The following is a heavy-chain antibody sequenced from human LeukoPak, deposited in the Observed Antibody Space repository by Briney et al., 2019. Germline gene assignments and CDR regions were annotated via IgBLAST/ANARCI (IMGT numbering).Heavy chain of an antibody. CDR1: GGTFSSYA. V-gene: IGHV1-69*13. D-gene: IGHD6-19*01. CDR2: IIPIFGTA. J-gene: IGHJ4*02. Sequence: SVKVSCKASGGTFSSYAISWVRQAPGQGLEWMGGIIPIFGTANYAQKFQGRVTITADESASTAYMELSSLRSEDTAVYYCASRAVAGYFDYWGQGTLVTVSS. CDR3: ASRAVAGYFDY.